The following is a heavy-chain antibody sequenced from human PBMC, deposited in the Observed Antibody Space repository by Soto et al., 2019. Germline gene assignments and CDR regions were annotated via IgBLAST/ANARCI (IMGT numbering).Heavy chain of an antibody. V-gene: IGHV1-18*04. CDR3: ARHFYVSSGYCPLDY. Sequence: GSSVKPSCKASGYTFTSYGISWVRQAPGQGLEWMGWISAYNGNTNYAQKLQGRVTMTTDTSTSTAYMELRSLRSDDTAVYYCARHFYVSSGYCPLDYWCQGTLVTLSS. CDR2: ISAYNGNT. D-gene: IGHD3-22*01. CDR1: GYTFTSYG. J-gene: IGHJ4*02.